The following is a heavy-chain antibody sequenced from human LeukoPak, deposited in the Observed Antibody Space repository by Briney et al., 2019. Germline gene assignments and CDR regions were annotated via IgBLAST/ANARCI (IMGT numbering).Heavy chain of an antibody. CDR3: ARGYYDSSGYYYPLDY. D-gene: IGHD3-22*01. CDR2: INPNSGGT. V-gene: IGHV1-2*04. Sequence: ASVKVSCRASGYTFTSYYMHWVRQAPGQGLEWMGWINPNSGGTNYAQKFQGWVTMTRDTSISTAYMELSRLRSDDTAVYYCARGYYDSSGYYYPLDYWGQGTLVTVSS. CDR1: GYTFTSYY. J-gene: IGHJ4*02.